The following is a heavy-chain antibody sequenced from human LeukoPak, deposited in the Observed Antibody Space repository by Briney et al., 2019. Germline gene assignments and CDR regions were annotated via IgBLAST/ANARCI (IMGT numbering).Heavy chain of an antibody. Sequence: PSETLSLTCAVYSGSFSGYYWSWIRQPPGKGLEWIGEINQSGSTNYNPSLKSRVTISVDTSKNHFSLKLSSVTAADTAVYYCARLGITMVRGVIITSCWFDPWGQGTLVTVSS. V-gene: IGHV4-34*01. CDR1: SGSFSGYY. J-gene: IGHJ5*02. CDR2: INQSGST. D-gene: IGHD3-10*01. CDR3: ARLGITMVRGVIITSCWFDP.